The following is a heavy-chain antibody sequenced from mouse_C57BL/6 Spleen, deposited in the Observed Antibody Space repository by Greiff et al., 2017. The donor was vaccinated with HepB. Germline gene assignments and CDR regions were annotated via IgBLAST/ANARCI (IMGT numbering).Heavy chain of an antibody. CDR2: FYPGSGSI. Sequence: QVHVKQSGAELVKPGASVKLSCKASGYTFTEYTIHWVKQRSGQGLEWIGWFYPGSGSIKYNEKFKDKATLTADKSSSTVYMELSRLTSEDSAVYFCARHENYPYAMDYWGQGTSVTVSS. D-gene: IGHD2-1*01. CDR1: GYTFTEYT. CDR3: ARHENYPYAMDY. J-gene: IGHJ4*01. V-gene: IGHV1-62-2*01.